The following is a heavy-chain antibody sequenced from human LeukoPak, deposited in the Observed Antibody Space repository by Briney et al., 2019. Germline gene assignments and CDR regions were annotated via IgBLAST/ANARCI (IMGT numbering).Heavy chain of an antibody. J-gene: IGHJ5*02. CDR3: ARQTPTPYYYDSSGYSNWFGP. Sequence: ASVKVSCKASGYTFTGYYMHWVRQAPGQGLEWMGWINPNSGGTNYAQKFQGRVTMTRDTSISTAYMELSRLRSDDTAVYYCARQTPTPYYYDSSGYSNWFGPWGQGTLVTVSS. D-gene: IGHD3-22*01. V-gene: IGHV1-2*02. CDR1: GYTFTGYY. CDR2: INPNSGGT.